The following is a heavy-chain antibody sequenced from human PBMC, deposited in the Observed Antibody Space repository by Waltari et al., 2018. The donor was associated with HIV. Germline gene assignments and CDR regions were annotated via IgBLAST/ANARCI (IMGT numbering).Heavy chain of an antibody. Sequence: QFKLQESGPRLRKPSETLSLTCTISGGSMSTSVYYWGWVRQHPGKGLGWIGNIHLNGITFYNPSLQSRVTLSLDKSDNQFFLNFISVIAADTAVYYCARDSGLFMYDSRRAVLNWFDPWGQGLLVTVSS. CDR2: IHLNGIT. J-gene: IGHJ5*02. CDR3: ARDSGLFMYDSRRAVLNWFDP. D-gene: IGHD3-9*01. CDR1: GGSMSTSVYY. V-gene: IGHV4-39*07.